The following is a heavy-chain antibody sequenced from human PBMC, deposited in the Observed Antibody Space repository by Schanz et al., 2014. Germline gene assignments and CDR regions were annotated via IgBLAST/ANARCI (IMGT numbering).Heavy chain of an antibody. CDR1: GFSFSNYW. CDR2: INNAGSDT. V-gene: IGHV3-74*01. CDR3: ARGAGGLDT. Sequence: EVQLVESGGCLVQPGGSLRLSCAASGFSFSNYWMHWVRQGPGSGLVWVSHINNAGSDTTYADSVKGRFTISRDNTRNTLYLQMNSLSAEDTAVYYCARGAGGLDTWGQGTPVTVSS. D-gene: IGHD3-16*01. J-gene: IGHJ5*02.